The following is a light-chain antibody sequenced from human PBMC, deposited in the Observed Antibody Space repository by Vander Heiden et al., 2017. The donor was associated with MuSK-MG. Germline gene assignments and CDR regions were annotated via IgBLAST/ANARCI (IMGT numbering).Light chain of an antibody. CDR1: QSVSSN. CDR3: QQYNKWPLT. Sequence: EIVMTQSPAPLSVSPGERATLSCRASQSVSSNLAWYQQKPGQAPRLLINGASTRATGIPARFSGSGSGTEFTLTISSLQSEDFAVYYCQQYNKWPLTFGGGTKVEIK. V-gene: IGKV3-15*01. CDR2: GAS. J-gene: IGKJ4*01.